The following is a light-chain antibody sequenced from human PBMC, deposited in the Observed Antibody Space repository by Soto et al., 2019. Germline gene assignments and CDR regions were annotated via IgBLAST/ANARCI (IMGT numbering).Light chain of an antibody. V-gene: IGKV3-20*01. Sequence: EIVLTQSPGTLSLSPGERGTLSCRASQSVSGNSLAWYQQKPGQAPRVLIYDTSRRAAGIPDRFSGSGSGTDFTLTISRLEPEDFAVYHCQQYGAPPRTFGQGTKVEIK. CDR3: QQYGAPPRT. CDR1: QSVSGNS. J-gene: IGKJ1*01. CDR2: DTS.